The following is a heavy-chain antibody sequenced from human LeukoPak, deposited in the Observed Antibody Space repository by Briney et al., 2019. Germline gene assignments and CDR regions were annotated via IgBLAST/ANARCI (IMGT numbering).Heavy chain of an antibody. CDR2: VYHSEHT. CDR1: GYFVSSGYY. D-gene: IGHD1-14*01. J-gene: IGHJ5*02. V-gene: IGHV4-38-2*02. Sequence: PSETLSLTCSVSGYFVSSGYYWGWIRQPPGKGLEWIGSVYHSEHTSYNPSLKSRVTVSLDTSKNQFSLKLSSVTAADTAVYYCAREANNGWFDPWGQGTLVTVSS. CDR3: AREANNGWFDP.